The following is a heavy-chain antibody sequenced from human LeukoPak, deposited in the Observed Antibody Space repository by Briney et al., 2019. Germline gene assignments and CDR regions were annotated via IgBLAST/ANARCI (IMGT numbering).Heavy chain of an antibody. J-gene: IGHJ4*02. D-gene: IGHD4-23*01. V-gene: IGHV1-46*01. CDR1: GYTFTSYY. Sequence: GASVKVSCKASGYTFTSYYMHWVRQAPGQGLEWMGIINPSGGSTSYAQKFQGRVTMTRDTSTSTVYMELSSMRSEDTAVYYCARVRSYGGNSAPIDYWGQGTLLTVSS. CDR3: ARVRSYGGNSAPIDY. CDR2: INPSGGST.